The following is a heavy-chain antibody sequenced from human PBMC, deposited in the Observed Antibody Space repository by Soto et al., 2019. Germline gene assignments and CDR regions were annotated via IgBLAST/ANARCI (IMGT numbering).Heavy chain of an antibody. CDR1: GYTFTNYD. Sequence: QVQLVQSGPEVKKPGASMRVSCKTSGYTFTNYDMHWVRQATGQGLEWIGWMSPNSGRTGFAQRVQDRVNMTSNPSISTAYLHLASLTSEDTAVYYCARGLDFWSGYSRADSWGQGTLVTVAS. V-gene: IGHV1-8*01. CDR3: ARGLDFWSGYSRADS. D-gene: IGHD3-3*01. J-gene: IGHJ4*02. CDR2: MSPNSGRT.